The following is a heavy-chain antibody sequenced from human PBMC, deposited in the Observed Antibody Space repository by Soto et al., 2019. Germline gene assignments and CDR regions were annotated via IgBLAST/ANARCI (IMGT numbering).Heavy chain of an antibody. V-gene: IGHV1-69*01. CDR3: ASGDYGDYGVEGYFDY. D-gene: IGHD4-17*01. CDR2: IIPIFGTA. CDR1: GGTFSSYA. J-gene: IGHJ4*02. Sequence: QVQLVQSGAEVKKPGSSVKVSCKASGGTFSSYAISWVRQAPGQGLEWMGGIIPIFGTANYAQKFQGRVTITAGESTSTAYMELSSLRSEDTAVYYCASGDYGDYGVEGYFDYWGQGTLVTVSS.